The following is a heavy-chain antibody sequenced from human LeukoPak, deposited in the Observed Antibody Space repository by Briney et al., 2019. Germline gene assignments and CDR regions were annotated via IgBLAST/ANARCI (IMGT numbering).Heavy chain of an antibody. D-gene: IGHD1-26*01. CDR2: ISGSGDTT. J-gene: IGHJ4*02. CDR1: GFTFSSYA. CDR3: AKSRGESRGASDY. Sequence: GGSLRLSCAASGFTFSSYAMNWVRQAPGKGLEWVSFISGSGDTTYYADSVKGRFTISRDNSKNTLYLQMNSLRAEDTAVYYCAKSRGESRGASDYWGQGTLVTVSS. V-gene: IGHV3-23*01.